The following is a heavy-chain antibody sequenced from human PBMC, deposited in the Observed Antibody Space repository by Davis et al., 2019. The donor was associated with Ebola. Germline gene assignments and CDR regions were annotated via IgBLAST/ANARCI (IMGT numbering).Heavy chain of an antibody. Sequence: GGSLRLSCAASGFTFSSYGMHWVRQAPGKGLEWVAVIWYDGSNKYYADSVKGRFTISRDNAKNSLYLQMNSLRAEDTAVYYCARYQFLEHWDYWGQGTLVTVSS. CDR3: ARYQFLEHWDY. J-gene: IGHJ4*02. V-gene: IGHV3-33*01. D-gene: IGHD3-3*01. CDR2: IWYDGSNK. CDR1: GFTFSSYG.